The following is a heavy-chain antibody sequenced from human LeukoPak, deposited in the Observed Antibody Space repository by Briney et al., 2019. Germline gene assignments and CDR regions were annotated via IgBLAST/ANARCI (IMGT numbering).Heavy chain of an antibody. Sequence: GGSLRLSCAASGFTFSNSAMYWVRQAPGKGLEFVSVISTNGDRTYYADSVEGRFTISRDNSKNTLYLQMGSLRADDMAVYYCARGVAISSSGWYDTFDYWGQGALVTISS. V-gene: IGHV3-64*02. CDR2: ISTNGDRT. CDR1: GFTFSNSA. CDR3: ARGVAISSSGWYDTFDY. J-gene: IGHJ4*02. D-gene: IGHD6-19*01.